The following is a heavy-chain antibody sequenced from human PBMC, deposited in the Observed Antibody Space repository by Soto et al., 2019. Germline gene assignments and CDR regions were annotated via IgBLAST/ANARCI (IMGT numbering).Heavy chain of an antibody. J-gene: IGHJ4*02. CDR3: AKGGRQWLVTSDFNY. CDR1: GFTVSSNY. D-gene: IGHD6-19*01. CDR2: IYSGGST. V-gene: IGHV3-66*01. Sequence: GGSLRLSCAASGFTVSSNYMSWVRQAPGKGLEWVSVIYSGGSTYYADSVKGRFTISRDNSKNTLYLQMNSLRAEDTAVDYCAKGGRQWLVTSDFNYWGQGALVTVSS.